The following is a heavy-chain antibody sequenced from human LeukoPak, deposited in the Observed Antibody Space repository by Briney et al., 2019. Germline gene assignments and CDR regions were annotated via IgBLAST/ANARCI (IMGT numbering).Heavy chain of an antibody. CDR2: IYTSGST. J-gene: IGHJ4*02. V-gene: IGHV4-61*02. D-gene: IGHD6-13*01. CDR1: GGSISSGSYY. Sequence: SETLSLTCTVSGGSISSGSYYWNWIRQPAGKGLEWIGRIYTSGSTNYNPSLKSRVTISVDTSKNQFSLKLSSVTAADTAVYYCTRDGRISWYYYWGQGTLVTVSS. CDR3: TRDGRISWYYY.